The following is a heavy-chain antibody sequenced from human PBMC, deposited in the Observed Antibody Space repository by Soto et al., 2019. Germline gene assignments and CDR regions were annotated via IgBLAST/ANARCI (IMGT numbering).Heavy chain of an antibody. CDR2: IIPIFGTA. D-gene: IGHD1-26*01. J-gene: IGHJ6*02. CDR3: ARDSLRVGATTSYYYYGMDV. V-gene: IGHV1-69*12. Sequence: QVQLVQSGAEVKKPGSSVKVSCKASGGTFSSYAISWVRQAPGQGLEWMGGIIPIFGTANYAQKFQGRVTITADESTSTAYMELSSLRSEDTAVYYCARDSLRVGATTSYYYYGMDVWGQGTTVTVSS. CDR1: GGTFSSYA.